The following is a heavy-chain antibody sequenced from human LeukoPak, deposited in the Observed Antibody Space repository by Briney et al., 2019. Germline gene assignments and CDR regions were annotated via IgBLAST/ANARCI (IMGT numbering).Heavy chain of an antibody. V-gene: IGHV3-23*01. CDR1: GFTFSSYA. Sequence: GGSLRLSCAASGFTFSSYAMSWVRQAPGKGLEWVSAISGSCCSTYYADSVKGRFTISRDNSKNTLYLQMNSLRAEDTAVYYCAKVSGYDSQYFDYWGQGTLVTVSS. J-gene: IGHJ4*02. D-gene: IGHD5-12*01. CDR2: ISGSCCST. CDR3: AKVSGYDSQYFDY.